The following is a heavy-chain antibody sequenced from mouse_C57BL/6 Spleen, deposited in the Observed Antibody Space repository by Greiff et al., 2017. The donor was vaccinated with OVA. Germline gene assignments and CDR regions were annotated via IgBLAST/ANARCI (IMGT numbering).Heavy chain of an antibody. CDR3: ARSIYYYGSSEYFDV. V-gene: IGHV1-82*01. CDR2: IYPGDGDT. J-gene: IGHJ1*03. Sequence: QVQLQQSGPELVKPGASVKISCKASGYAFSSSWMNWMKQRPGKGLEWIGRIYPGDGDTNYNGKFKGKATLTADKSSSTAYMQLSSLTSEDSAVYFCARSIYYYGSSEYFDVWGTGTTVTVSS. CDR1: GYAFSSSW. D-gene: IGHD1-1*01.